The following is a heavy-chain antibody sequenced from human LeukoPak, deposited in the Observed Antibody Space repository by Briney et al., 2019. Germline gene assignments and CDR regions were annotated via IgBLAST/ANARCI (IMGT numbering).Heavy chain of an antibody. D-gene: IGHD4-17*01. Sequence: SETLSLTCTVSGGSISSYYWGWIRQPAGKGLEWIGRIYTSGSTNYNTSLKSRVTMSVDTSKNQFSLKLSSVTAADTAVYYCARDLGYGDIYYYGMDVWGQGTTVTVSS. CDR2: IYTSGST. CDR1: GGSISSYY. J-gene: IGHJ6*02. V-gene: IGHV4-4*07. CDR3: ARDLGYGDIYYYGMDV.